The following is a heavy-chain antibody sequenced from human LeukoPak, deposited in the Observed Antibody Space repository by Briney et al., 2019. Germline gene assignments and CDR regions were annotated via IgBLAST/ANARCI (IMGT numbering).Heavy chain of an antibody. CDR1: GGSISSSSYY. V-gene: IGHV4-39*01. CDR2: IYYSGST. J-gene: IGHJ4*02. D-gene: IGHD6-19*01. CDR3: ARGRSSGWYLRPFGF. Sequence: PSETLSLTCTVSGGSISSSSYYWGWIRQPPGKGLEWIGSIYYSGSTYYNPSLKSRVTISVDTSKNQFSLKLSSVTAADTAVYYCARGRSSGWYLRPFGFWGQGTLVTVSS.